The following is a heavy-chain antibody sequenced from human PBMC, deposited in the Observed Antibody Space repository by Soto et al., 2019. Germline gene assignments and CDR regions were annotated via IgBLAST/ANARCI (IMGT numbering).Heavy chain of an antibody. CDR2: MSGSGGTA. V-gene: IGHV3-23*01. Sequence: EVQVSESGGGLVQPGGSLRLSCVASGFTISTYPMTWVRQVPGKGLEWVSGMSGSGGTAYYADSVKGRFTISRDNSRSMLYLQMDSLRAEDTAVYYCAKVPLNPGWYFDYWGQGTLVTVSS. CDR3: AKVPLNPGWYFDY. J-gene: IGHJ4*02. CDR1: GFTISTYP. D-gene: IGHD1-20*01.